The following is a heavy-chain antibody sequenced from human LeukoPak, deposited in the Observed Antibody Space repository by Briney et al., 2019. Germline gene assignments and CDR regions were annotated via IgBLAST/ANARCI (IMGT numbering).Heavy chain of an antibody. CDR3: AKEGVAVTTRGAYFDY. Sequence: GGSLRLSRAASGFTFSSYWMNWVRQAPGKGLEWVSSISGDGDRTHYADSVKGRFTISRDNSKNMLYLQMNSLRAEDTAVYYCAKEGVAVTTRGAYFDYWGQGTLVTVSS. D-gene: IGHD4-17*01. CDR2: ISGDGDRT. J-gene: IGHJ4*02. CDR1: GFTFSSYW. V-gene: IGHV3-23*01.